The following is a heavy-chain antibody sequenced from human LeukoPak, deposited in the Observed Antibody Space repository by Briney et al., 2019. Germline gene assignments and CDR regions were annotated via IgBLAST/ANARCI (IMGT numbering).Heavy chain of an antibody. V-gene: IGHV4-39*01. J-gene: IGHJ4*02. CDR1: GGSISSSSYY. CDR2: IYYSGST. Sequence: PSETLSLTCTVPGGSISSSSYYWGWIRQPPGKGLEWIGSIYYSGSTYYNPSLKSRVTISVDTSKNQFSLKLSSVTAADTAVYYCARMEGGFDYWGQGTLVTVSS. D-gene: IGHD3-16*01. CDR3: ARMEGGFDY.